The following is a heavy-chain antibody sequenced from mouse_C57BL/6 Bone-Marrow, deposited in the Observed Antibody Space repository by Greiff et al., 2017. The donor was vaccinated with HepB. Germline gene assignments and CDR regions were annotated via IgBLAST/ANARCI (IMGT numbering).Heavy chain of an antibody. CDR1: GFTFSSYA. J-gene: IGHJ2*01. V-gene: IGHV5-4*01. CDR3: ARDYYYGSGNYFDY. Sequence: EVQLVESGGGLVKPGGSLKLSCAASGFTFSSYAMSWVRQTPEKRLEWVATISDGGSYTYYPDNVKGRFTISRDNAKNNLYLQMSHLKSEDTAMYYCARDYYYGSGNYFDYWGQGTTLTVSS. D-gene: IGHD1-1*01. CDR2: ISDGGSYT.